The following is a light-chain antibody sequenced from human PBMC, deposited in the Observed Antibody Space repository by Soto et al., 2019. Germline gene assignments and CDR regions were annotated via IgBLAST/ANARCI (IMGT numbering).Light chain of an antibody. Sequence: GLTKSQGTLSFSPGESATLSSRAGQTVSSTSLAWYHQKPGQAPRLLIYGPFHRATGIPDRFSGSGSGTDFTLTISRLEPEDFAVYYCQQYGSSPRTFGQGTKLEIK. CDR1: QTVSSTS. J-gene: IGKJ2*01. CDR2: GPF. CDR3: QQYGSSPRT. V-gene: IGKV3-20*01.